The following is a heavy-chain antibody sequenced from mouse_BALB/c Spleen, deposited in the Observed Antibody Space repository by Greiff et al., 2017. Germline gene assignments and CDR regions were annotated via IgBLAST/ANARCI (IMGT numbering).Heavy chain of an antibody. D-gene: IGHD1-2*01. CDR1: GFTFSSFG. CDR2: ISSGSSTI. CDR3: AGGIHYYGYMFAY. V-gene: IGHV5-17*02. Sequence: EVQLVESGGGLVQPGGSRKLSCAASGFTFSSFGMHWVRQAPEKGLEWVAYISSGSSTIYYADTVKGRFTISRDNPKNTLFLQMTSLRSEDTAMYYCAGGIHYYGYMFAYWGQGTLVTVSA. J-gene: IGHJ3*01.